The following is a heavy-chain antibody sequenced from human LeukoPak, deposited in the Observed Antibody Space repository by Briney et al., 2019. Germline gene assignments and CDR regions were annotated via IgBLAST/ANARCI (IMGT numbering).Heavy chain of an antibody. J-gene: IGHJ4*02. CDR3: ASGTDCSSTSCYYLADY. V-gene: IGHV4-39*01. CDR1: GGSISSSSYY. Sequence: PSETLSLTCTVSGGSISSSSYYWGWIRQPPGKGLEWIGSIYYSGSTYYNPSLKGRVTISVDTSKNQFSLKLSSVTAADTAVYYCASGTDCSSTSCYYLADYWGQGTLVTVSS. CDR2: IYYSGST. D-gene: IGHD2-2*01.